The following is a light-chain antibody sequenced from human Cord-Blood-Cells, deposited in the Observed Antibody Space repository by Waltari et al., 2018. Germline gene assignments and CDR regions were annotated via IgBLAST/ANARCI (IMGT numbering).Light chain of an antibody. CDR2: GAS. CDR1: QCVSSSY. Sequence: EIVLTQSPGTLSLSQGERATLSRRASQCVSSSYLAWYQQKPGQAPRLLIYGASSRATGIPDRFSGSGSGTDFTLTISRLEPEDFAVYYCQQYGSPRGYTFGQGTKLEIK. CDR3: QQYGSPRGYT. J-gene: IGKJ2*01. V-gene: IGKV3-20*01.